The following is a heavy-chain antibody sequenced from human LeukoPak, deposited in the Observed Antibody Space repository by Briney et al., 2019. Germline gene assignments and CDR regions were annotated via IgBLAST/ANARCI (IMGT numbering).Heavy chain of an antibody. V-gene: IGHV3-74*01. Sequence: GGSLRLSCTASGFTFSSYWMHWVRQAPGKGLMWVSRIISDGSSTSYADSVKGRFTMSRDNAKNTLYLQMNSLRADDMAVYYCARDSYYSPDYWGQGTLVIVSS. CDR3: ARDSYYSPDY. CDR1: GFTFSSYW. D-gene: IGHD4-11*01. CDR2: IISDGSST. J-gene: IGHJ4*02.